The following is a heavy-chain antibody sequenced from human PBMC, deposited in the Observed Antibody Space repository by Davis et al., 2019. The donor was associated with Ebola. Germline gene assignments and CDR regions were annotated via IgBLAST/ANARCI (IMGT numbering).Heavy chain of an antibody. V-gene: IGHV1-69*04. CDR1: GGTFSSYA. D-gene: IGHD3-10*01. CDR2: IIPILGIA. J-gene: IGHJ6*02. CDR3: ARDLAGDGMDV. Sequence: AASVQVSCKASGGTFSSYAISWVRQAPGQGLEWMGRIIPILGIANYAQKFQGRVTITADKSTSTAYMELSSLRSEDTAVYYCARDLAGDGMDVWGQGTTVTVSS.